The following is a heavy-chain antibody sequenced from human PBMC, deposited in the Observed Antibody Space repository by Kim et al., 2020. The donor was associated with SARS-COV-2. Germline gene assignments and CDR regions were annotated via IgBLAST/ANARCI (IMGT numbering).Heavy chain of an antibody. Sequence: GGSLRLSCAASGFTVNDAHIIWVRQAPGKGLEWASLVYGSGAKHYADSVKGRFIISRNNSKNSVSLQMTSLRADDTAVYYCMGAGGYSYWGQGTLVTVSS. CDR2: VYGSGAK. J-gene: IGHJ4*02. D-gene: IGHD1-26*01. V-gene: IGHV3-66*01. CDR3: MGAGGYSY. CDR1: GFTVNDAH.